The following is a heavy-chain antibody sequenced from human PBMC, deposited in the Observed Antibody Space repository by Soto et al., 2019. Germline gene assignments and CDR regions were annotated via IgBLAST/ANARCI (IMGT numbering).Heavy chain of an antibody. CDR3: ARRDNSGWYSLDY. Sequence: LRLSCAVSGFIFSNYPMSWVRQAPGKGLEWVSSVSPSGSNTYYADSVKGRFTMSRDNSENRLNLQMNSLRAEDTAVYFCARRDNSGWYSLDYGGQGTLVTVSS. CDR1: GFIFSNYP. D-gene: IGHD6-19*01. CDR2: VSPSGSNT. J-gene: IGHJ4*02. V-gene: IGHV3-23*01.